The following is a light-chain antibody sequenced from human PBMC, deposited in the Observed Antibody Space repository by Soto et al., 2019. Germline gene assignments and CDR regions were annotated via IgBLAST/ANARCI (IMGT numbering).Light chain of an antibody. CDR1: QIVRGSQ. J-gene: IGKJ5*01. CDR2: GAA. Sequence: EIVLTQSPGTLSLSPGGRATLSCRASQIVRGSQLSWYQQIPGQAPRLLIYGAASRATGIPDRFSGSGFGTDFTLIISRLEPEDFAVYYCQQYYNSPFTFGQGTRLEI. CDR3: QQYYNSPFT. V-gene: IGKV3-20*01.